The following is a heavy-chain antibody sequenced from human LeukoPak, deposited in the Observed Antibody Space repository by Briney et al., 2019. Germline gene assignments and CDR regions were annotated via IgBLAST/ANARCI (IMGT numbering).Heavy chain of an antibody. CDR2: ISGSGGST. D-gene: IGHD3-3*01. Sequence: GGSLRLSCAASGFTFRSYAMSWVRQAPGKGLEWVSVISGSGGSTNYADSVKGRFTISRDNSKNTLYLQMNSLRVEDTAVYYCAKAPLLRPFDYWGQGTLVTVSS. CDR1: GFTFRSYA. J-gene: IGHJ4*02. CDR3: AKAPLLRPFDY. V-gene: IGHV3-23*01.